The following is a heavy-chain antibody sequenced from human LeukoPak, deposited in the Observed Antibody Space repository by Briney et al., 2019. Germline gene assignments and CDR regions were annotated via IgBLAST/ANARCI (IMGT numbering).Heavy chain of an antibody. CDR3: ARFRTVAGKYYFDY. CDR2: IYYSGST. CDR1: GGSLSSNSYY. J-gene: IGHJ4*02. D-gene: IGHD6-19*01. V-gene: IGHV4-39*01. Sequence: SETLSLTCTVSGGSLSSNSYYWGWIRQPPGKGLEWIGSIYYSGSTYYNPSLKSRVTTSVDTSKNQFSLKLSSVTAADTAVYYCARFRTVAGKYYFDYWGQGTLVTVSS.